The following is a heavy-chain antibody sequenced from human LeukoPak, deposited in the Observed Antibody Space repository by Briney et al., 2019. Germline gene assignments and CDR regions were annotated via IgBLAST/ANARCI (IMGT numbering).Heavy chain of an antibody. V-gene: IGHV1-46*01. CDR1: GYTFTSQY. J-gene: IGHJ6*02. CDR3: ARLPGNGGSSYYYYGMDV. Sequence: ASVTVSFKASGYTFTSQYMHWVRQAPGQGLEWMGIINPSGGSTSYAQKFQGRVTMTRDTSTSTVYMELSSLRSEDTAVYYCARLPGNGGSSYYYYGMDVWGQGTTVTVS. D-gene: IGHD2-15*01. CDR2: INPSGGST.